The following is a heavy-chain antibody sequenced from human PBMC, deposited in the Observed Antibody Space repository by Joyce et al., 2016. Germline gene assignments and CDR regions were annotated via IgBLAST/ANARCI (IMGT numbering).Heavy chain of an antibody. CDR3: ARGSAKTTGYAFDM. D-gene: IGHD1-14*01. Sequence: QVQLVQSGAEVKKSGSSVKVSCKASGGNFSEFAISWLRQAPGQGPEWRGGIVPMLGIPTYAPKFQGRVTVTADQTTTTAYMDLSSLRSEDTAIYFCARGSAKTTGYAFDMWGQGTMVTVSS. CDR1: GGNFSEFA. J-gene: IGHJ3*02. V-gene: IGHV1-69*04. CDR2: IVPMLGIP.